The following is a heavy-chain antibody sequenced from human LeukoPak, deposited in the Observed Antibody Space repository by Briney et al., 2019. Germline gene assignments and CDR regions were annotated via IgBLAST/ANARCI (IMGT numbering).Heavy chain of an antibody. V-gene: IGHV3-23*01. CDR3: AKLSPRYLDY. CDR2: ISGSGGST. CDR1: GFTVSSNY. Sequence: GGSLRLSCAASGFTVSSNYMSWVRQAPGKGLEWVSAISGSGGSTYYADSVKGRFTISRDNSKNTLYLQMNSLRAEDTAVYYCAKLSPRYLDYWGQGTLVTVSS. J-gene: IGHJ4*02.